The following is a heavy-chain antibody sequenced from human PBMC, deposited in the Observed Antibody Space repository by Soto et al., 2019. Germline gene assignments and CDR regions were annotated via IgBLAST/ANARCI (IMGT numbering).Heavy chain of an antibody. CDR1: GFTFSSYS. Sequence: EVQLVESGGGLVQPGGSLRLSCVASGFTFSSYSMNWDRQAPGKGLEWVSYISSTSSSIYYADSVKGRFTISRDNAKNSLYLEMNSLRAEDTAVYYCARDSSGWFRSDYWGQGTMVTVSS. CDR3: ARDSSGWFRSDY. D-gene: IGHD6-19*01. CDR2: ISSTSSSI. V-gene: IGHV3-48*01. J-gene: IGHJ4*02.